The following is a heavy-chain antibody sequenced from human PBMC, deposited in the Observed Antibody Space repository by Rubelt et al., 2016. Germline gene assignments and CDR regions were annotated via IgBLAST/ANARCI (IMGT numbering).Heavy chain of an antibody. D-gene: IGHD1-26*01. J-gene: IGHJ4*02. V-gene: IGHV3-23*01. CDR3: ARDPREWELRFFDS. CDR1: GFTFSSYA. CDR2: ISGSGGST. Sequence: EVQLLESGGGLVQPGGSLRLSCAASGFTFSSYAMSWVRQAPGKGLEWVSAISGSGGSTYYAVSGKGRFTISRDNSKNTLYLQMNSLRDEDTAVYYCARDPREWELRFFDSWGQGTLVTVSS.